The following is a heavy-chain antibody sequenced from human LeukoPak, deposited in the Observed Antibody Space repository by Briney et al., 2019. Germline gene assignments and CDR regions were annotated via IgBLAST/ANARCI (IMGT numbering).Heavy chain of an antibody. CDR1: GFTFSSYS. D-gene: IGHD2-2*02. Sequence: PGGSLRLSCAASGFTFSSYSMNWVRQAPGKGLEWVSSISSSSSYIYYADSVKGRFTISRDNAKNSLYLQMNSLRAEDTAVYYCARDQLGYCSSTSCYTGYYGMDVWGQGTTVTVSS. J-gene: IGHJ6*02. V-gene: IGHV3-21*01. CDR2: ISSSSSYI. CDR3: ARDQLGYCSSTSCYTGYYGMDV.